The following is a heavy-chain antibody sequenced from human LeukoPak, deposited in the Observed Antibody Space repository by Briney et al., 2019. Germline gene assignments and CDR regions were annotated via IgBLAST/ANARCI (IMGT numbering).Heavy chain of an antibody. J-gene: IGHJ6*02. CDR1: GYTFTSYA. Sequence: ASVKVSCKASGYTFTSYAMNWVRQAPGQGLEWMGWINTNTGNPTYAQGFTGRFVFSLDTSVSTAYLQISSLKAEDTAVYYCASLWGNLRLRGGNYYGMDVWGQGTTVTVSS. V-gene: IGHV7-4-1*02. CDR3: ASLWGNLRLRGGNYYGMDV. CDR2: INTNTGNP. D-gene: IGHD5-12*01.